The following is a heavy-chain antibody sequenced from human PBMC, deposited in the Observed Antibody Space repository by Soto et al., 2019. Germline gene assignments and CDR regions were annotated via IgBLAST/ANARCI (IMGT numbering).Heavy chain of an antibody. Sequence: ASVKVSCKASGYTFTSYYMHWVRQAPGQGLEWMGIINPSGGSTSYAQKFQGRVTMTRDTSTSTVYMELSSLRSEDTAVYYCGRDLEKGYYDSSGYRVNFYYYYGMDVWGQGTTVTVSS. J-gene: IGHJ6*02. V-gene: IGHV1-46*01. D-gene: IGHD3-22*01. CDR1: GYTFTSYY. CDR2: INPSGGST. CDR3: GRDLEKGYYDSSGYRVNFYYYYGMDV.